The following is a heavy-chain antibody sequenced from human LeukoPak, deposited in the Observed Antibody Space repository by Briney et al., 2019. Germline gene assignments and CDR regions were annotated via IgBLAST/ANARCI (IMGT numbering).Heavy chain of an antibody. CDR1: GLAFSAYK. CDR3: VVGGSPGY. Sequence: GGSLRLSCAASGLAFSAYKMHWVRQAPRKGLVWVSRISTDGYTTDYADFVQGRFTAPRDNTKNTWSLEMNSLRAEDTAVYYCVVGGSPGYWGQGTLVTVSS. J-gene: IGHJ4*02. D-gene: IGHD2-15*01. V-gene: IGHV3-74*01. CDR2: ISTDGYTT.